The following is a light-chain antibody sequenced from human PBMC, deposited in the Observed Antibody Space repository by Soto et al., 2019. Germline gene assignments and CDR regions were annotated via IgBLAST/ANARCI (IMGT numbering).Light chain of an antibody. CDR3: SSYTSSSSFVL. V-gene: IGLV2-14*01. CDR2: GVS. CDR1: SSDIGTFNY. Sequence: QSVLTQPASVSGSPGQSITISCTGTSSDIGTFNYVSWYQQHPDKAPKLMIFGVSNRPSGVSNRFSGSKSDNTASLTISGLQAEDEADYYCSSYTSSSSFVLFGGGTKLTVL. J-gene: IGLJ2*01.